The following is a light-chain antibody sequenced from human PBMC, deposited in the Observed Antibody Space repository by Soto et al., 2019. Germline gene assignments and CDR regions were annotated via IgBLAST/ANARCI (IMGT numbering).Light chain of an antibody. Sequence: QSALTQPASVSGSPGQSITISCTGTSSDVGSYNLVSWYQQHPGKAPKLMISEDSKRPSGVSNRFSGSKSGNTDSLTISGLQAEDEADSYCSSYAGSTTYVVFGGGTKLPVL. CDR3: SSYAGSTTYVV. J-gene: IGLJ2*01. CDR1: SSDVGSYNL. CDR2: EDS. V-gene: IGLV2-23*01.